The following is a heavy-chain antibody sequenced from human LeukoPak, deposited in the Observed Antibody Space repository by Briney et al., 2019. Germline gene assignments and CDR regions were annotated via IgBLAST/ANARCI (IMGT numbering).Heavy chain of an antibody. V-gene: IGHV4-4*07. CDR1: GGSISSYY. CDR3: ARHNPQYYDILTGYYNNWFDP. J-gene: IGHJ5*02. Sequence: PSETLSLTCTVSGGSISSYYWSGIRQPAGKGLEWIGRIYTSGSTNYNPSLKSRVTMSVDTSKNQFSLKLSSVTAADTAVYYCARHNPQYYDILTGYYNNWFDPWGQGTLVTVSS. D-gene: IGHD3-9*01. CDR2: IYTSGST.